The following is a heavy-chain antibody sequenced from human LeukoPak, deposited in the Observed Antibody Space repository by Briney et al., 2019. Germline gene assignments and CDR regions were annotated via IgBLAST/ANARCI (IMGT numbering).Heavy chain of an antibody. Sequence: ASVKVSCKASGYTFTSYGISWVRQAPGQGLEWMGWISAYNGNTNYAQKLQGRVTMTTDTSTSTAYMKLRSLRSDDTAVYYCARDAYDSSGFYYVRDFYFDYWGQGTLVTVSS. V-gene: IGHV1-18*01. CDR3: ARDAYDSSGFYYVRDFYFDY. CDR1: GYTFTSYG. D-gene: IGHD3-22*01. CDR2: ISAYNGNT. J-gene: IGHJ4*02.